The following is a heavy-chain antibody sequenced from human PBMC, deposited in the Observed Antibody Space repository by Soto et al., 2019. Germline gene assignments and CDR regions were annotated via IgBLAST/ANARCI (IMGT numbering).Heavy chain of an antibody. CDR1: GFTFSSYA. CDR3: ARDGLRQYAFDI. V-gene: IGHV3-64*01. D-gene: IGHD4-17*01. J-gene: IGHJ3*02. CDR2: ISSNGGST. Sequence: EVQLVESGGGVVQPGGSLRLSCAASGFTFSSYAMHWVRQAPEKGLEYVSAISSNGGSTHYANSVKGRFTISRDNSKNTLYLQMGSLRAEDMAVYYCARDGLRQYAFDIWGQGTMVTVSS.